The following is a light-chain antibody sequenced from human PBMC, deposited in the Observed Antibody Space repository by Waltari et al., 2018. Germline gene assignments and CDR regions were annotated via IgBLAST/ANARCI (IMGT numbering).Light chain of an antibody. CDR2: WAS. CDR1: QTILYSSKNKNY. J-gene: IGKJ3*01. CDR3: QQYYSAPFT. V-gene: IGKV4-1*01. Sequence: IVMTQSPDSLAVSLGERATINCKSSQTILYSSKNKNYLAWYQQKPGQPPKLLIYWASTRESGVPDRFSGSGSGTDFTLTVSSLQAEDVAVYYCQQYYSAPFTFGPGTKVDI.